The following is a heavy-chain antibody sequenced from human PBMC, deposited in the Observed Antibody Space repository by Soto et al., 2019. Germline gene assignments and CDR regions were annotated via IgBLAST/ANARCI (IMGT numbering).Heavy chain of an antibody. CDR1: GYTFTSYG. CDR3: ARGRYGDY. Sequence: QVHLVQSGAEVKKPGASVKVSCKASGYTFTSYGITWVRQAPGQGLEWMGWISAHNGNTDYAQKLQGRVIVTRDTSPSPAYLELRSLISEGTAVYYCARGRYGDYWGQGDLVTVSS. J-gene: IGHJ4*02. D-gene: IGHD1-1*01. V-gene: IGHV1-18*01. CDR2: ISAHNGNT.